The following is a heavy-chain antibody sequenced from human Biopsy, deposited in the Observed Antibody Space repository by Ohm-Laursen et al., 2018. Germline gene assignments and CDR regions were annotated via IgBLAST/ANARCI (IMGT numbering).Heavy chain of an antibody. CDR2: IFYDGSNT. D-gene: IGHD5-18*01. J-gene: IGHJ6*02. Sequence: SLRLSCAAPGFTFNNYGMQWVRQAPGKGLEWVAFIFYDGSNTYYADPVKGRFTISRDNSRDTLYLQMSSLRAEDTAVYYCAKDRYNYTPIGGFSMDVWGQGTTVTVSS. CDR3: AKDRYNYTPIGGFSMDV. CDR1: GFTFNNYG. V-gene: IGHV3-30*18.